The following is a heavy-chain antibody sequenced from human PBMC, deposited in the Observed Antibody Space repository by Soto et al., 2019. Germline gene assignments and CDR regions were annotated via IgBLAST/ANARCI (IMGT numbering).Heavy chain of an antibody. CDR2: ISGSGGST. Sequence: GSLRLSCAASGFTFSSYAMSWVRQAPGKGLEWVSAISGSGGSTYYADSVKGRFTISRDNSKNTLYLQMNSLRAEDTAVYYCAKVASTLGYCSGGSCSIWGQGTLVTVSS. CDR1: GFTFSSYA. V-gene: IGHV3-23*01. CDR3: AKVASTLGYCSGGSCSI. J-gene: IGHJ4*02. D-gene: IGHD2-15*01.